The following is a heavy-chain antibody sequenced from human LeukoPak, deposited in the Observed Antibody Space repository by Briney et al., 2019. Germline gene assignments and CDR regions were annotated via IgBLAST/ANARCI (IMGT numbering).Heavy chain of an antibody. J-gene: IGHJ4*02. D-gene: IGHD1-14*01. Sequence: SETLSLTCTVSGGSISSYYWTWIRQPPGKGLEWIGHIYYSGSTNYNPSLKSRVTISVDTSKNQFSLKLSSVTAADTAVYYCARLTEDYYFDYWGRGTLVSVSS. CDR3: ARLTEDYYFDY. CDR1: GGSISSYY. V-gene: IGHV4-59*01. CDR2: IYYSGST.